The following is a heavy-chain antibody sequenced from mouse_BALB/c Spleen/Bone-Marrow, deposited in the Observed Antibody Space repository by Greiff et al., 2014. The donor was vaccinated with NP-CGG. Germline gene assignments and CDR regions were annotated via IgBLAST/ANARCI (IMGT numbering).Heavy chain of an antibody. CDR3: TRFLYGSSFYYAMDY. J-gene: IGHJ4*01. D-gene: IGHD1-1*01. CDR2: IYPGNSDT. Sequence: EVQLQQSGTVLARPGASVKMSCKASGYTFTNYWMHWVKQRPGQGLEWIGAIYPGNSDTSYNQKFKGKAKLTAVTSTSTAYMELSSLTNEDSAVYYCTRFLYGSSFYYAMDYWGQGTSVTVSS. CDR1: GYTFTNYW. V-gene: IGHV1-5*01.